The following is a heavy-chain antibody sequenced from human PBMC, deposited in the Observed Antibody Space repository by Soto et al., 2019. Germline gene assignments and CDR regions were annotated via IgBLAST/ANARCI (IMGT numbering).Heavy chain of an antibody. V-gene: IGHV4-34*01. CDR3: ARLAATDYDSSGYYLF. J-gene: IGHJ4*02. D-gene: IGHD3-22*01. CDR2: INHSGST. Sequence: SETLSLTCTVSGGSISSYYWSWIRQPPGKGLEWIGEINHSGSTNYNPSLKSRVTISVDTSKNQFSLKLSSVTAADTAVYYCARLAATDYDSSGYYLFWGQGTLVTVSS. CDR1: GGSISSYY.